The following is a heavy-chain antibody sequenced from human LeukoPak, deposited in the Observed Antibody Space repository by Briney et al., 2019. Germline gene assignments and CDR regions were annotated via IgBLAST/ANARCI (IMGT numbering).Heavy chain of an antibody. CDR3: ARLTSSGYSSGWITYYYYYMDV. D-gene: IGHD6-19*01. CDR2: INPSGGST. J-gene: IGHJ6*03. CDR1: GYTFTSYY. V-gene: IGHV1-46*01. Sequence: GASVKVSCKASGYTFTSYYMHWVRQAPGQGLEWMGIINPSGGSTSYAQKFQGRVTITRNTSISTAYMELSSLRSEDTAVYYCARLTSSGYSSGWITYYYYYMDVWGKGTTVTVSS.